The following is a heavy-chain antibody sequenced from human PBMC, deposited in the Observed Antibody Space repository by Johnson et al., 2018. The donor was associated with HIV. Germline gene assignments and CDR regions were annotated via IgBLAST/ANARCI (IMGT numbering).Heavy chain of an antibody. V-gene: IGHV3-64*01. J-gene: IGHJ3*02. CDR1: GFTFSSYA. Sequence: EQLVESGGGLVQPGGSLRLSCAASGFTFSSYAMHWVRQAPGKGLEYVSAISSNGGSTYYANSVKGRFTISRDNSKNTLYLQMGSLRAEDMAVYYCARGGWAVLDAFDIWGQGTMVT. D-gene: IGHD2-15*01. CDR3: ARGGWAVLDAFDI. CDR2: ISSNGGST.